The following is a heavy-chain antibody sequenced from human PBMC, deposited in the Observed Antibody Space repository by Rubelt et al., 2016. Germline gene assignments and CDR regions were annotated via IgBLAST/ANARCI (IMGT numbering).Heavy chain of an antibody. CDR3: ARASRGSSRNYFDY. CDR2: INHSGST. V-gene: IGHV4-34*01. Sequence: QVQLQQWGAGLLKPSETLSLTCAVYGGSFSGYYWSWIRQPPGKGLEWIGEINHSGSTNYNPSLKSLVTISVDTSKNQFSLKLSSVTAADTAVYYCARASRGSSRNYFDYWGQGTLVTVSS. CDR1: GGSFSGYY. J-gene: IGHJ4*02. D-gene: IGHD6-6*01.